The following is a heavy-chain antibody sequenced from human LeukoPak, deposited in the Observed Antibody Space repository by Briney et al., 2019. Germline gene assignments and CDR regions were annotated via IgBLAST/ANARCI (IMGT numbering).Heavy chain of an antibody. J-gene: IGHJ4*02. CDR3: AVKIAYSSYVEDY. D-gene: IGHD5-12*01. CDR1: GGSFSGYS. CDR2: ITHSGRT. Sequence: SETLSLTCTVYGGSFSGYSWSWIRQPPGKGLECIGEITHSGRTNYKSSLKSRLTLSVDVSKNQFSLKLSSVTAADTAIYYCAVKIAYSSYVEDYWGQGTLVTVSS. V-gene: IGHV4-34*01.